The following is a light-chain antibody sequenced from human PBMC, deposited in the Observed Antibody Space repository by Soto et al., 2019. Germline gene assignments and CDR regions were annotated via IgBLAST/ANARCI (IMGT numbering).Light chain of an antibody. CDR2: GAS. Sequence: EIVLTQSPGTLSLSPGERATLSCRASQSVSNNYLAWYQQKPGQAPRLLIDGASNRATGIPDRFSGSGSGTDFTLTISRLEPEDFAVDYCQQYGRSGTFGQGTKGEIK. CDR1: QSVSNNY. V-gene: IGKV3-20*01. J-gene: IGKJ1*01. CDR3: QQYGRSGT.